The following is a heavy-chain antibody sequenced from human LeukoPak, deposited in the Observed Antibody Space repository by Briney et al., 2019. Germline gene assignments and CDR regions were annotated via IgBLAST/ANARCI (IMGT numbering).Heavy chain of an antibody. V-gene: IGHV3-49*04. Sequence: PGRSLRLSCTTSGFRFCDFAMSWVRQAPGKGLEWVAFIRSKTYDETTRYAASVKGRLTISRDDSRGIAYLQMDSLKTEDTAVYYCARAITMVRGISKLDYWGQGTLVTVSS. CDR3: ARAITMVRGISKLDY. CDR1: GFRFCDFA. J-gene: IGHJ4*02. D-gene: IGHD3-10*01. CDR2: IRSKTYDETT.